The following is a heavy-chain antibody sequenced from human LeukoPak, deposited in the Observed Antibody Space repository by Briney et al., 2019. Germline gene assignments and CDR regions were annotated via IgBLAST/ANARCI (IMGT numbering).Heavy chain of an antibody. CDR3: ARALVPQWLVRYYYYYGMDV. J-gene: IGHJ6*02. Sequence: GGSLRLSCAASGFTFSSHGMHWVRQAPGKGLEWVAVIWYDGSNKYYADSVKGRFTISRDNSKNTLYLQMNSLRAEETAVYYCARALVPQWLVRYYYYYGMDVWGQGTTVTVSS. D-gene: IGHD6-19*01. CDR1: GFTFSSHG. V-gene: IGHV3-33*01. CDR2: IWYDGSNK.